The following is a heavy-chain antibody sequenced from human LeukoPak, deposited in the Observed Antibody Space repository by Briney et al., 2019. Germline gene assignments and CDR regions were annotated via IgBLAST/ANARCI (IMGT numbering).Heavy chain of an antibody. Sequence: GGSLTLSCAASGIILSSYWMSWVRQAPGKGLEWVASIKQDGSEKWYVDSVKGRFTISRDNAKNSLYLQMNSLRVEDTAVYYCAREFRSGYNSRWFDYWGQGTLVTVSS. CDR2: IKQDGSEK. CDR3: AREFRSGYNSRWFDY. D-gene: IGHD6-19*01. J-gene: IGHJ5*01. V-gene: IGHV3-7*01. CDR1: GIILSSYW.